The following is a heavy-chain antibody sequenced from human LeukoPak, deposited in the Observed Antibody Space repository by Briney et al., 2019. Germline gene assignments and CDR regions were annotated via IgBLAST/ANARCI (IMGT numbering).Heavy chain of an antibody. V-gene: IGHV1-69*05. J-gene: IGHJ4*02. CDR3: ARARDGYSRYFDY. CDR2: IIPIFGTA. CDR1: GGTFSSYA. Sequence: ASVKVSCKASGGTFSSYAISWVRQAPGQGLEWMGGIIPIFGTANYAQKFQGRVTITTDESTSTAYMELSSLRSEDTAVYYCARARDGYSRYFDYWGQGTLVAVSS. D-gene: IGHD5-24*01.